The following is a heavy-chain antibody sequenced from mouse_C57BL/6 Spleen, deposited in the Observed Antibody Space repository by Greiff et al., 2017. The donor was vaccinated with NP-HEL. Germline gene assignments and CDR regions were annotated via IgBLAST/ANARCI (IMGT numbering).Heavy chain of an antibody. CDR3: ARELRWYFDV. J-gene: IGHJ1*03. D-gene: IGHD1-1*01. Sequence: QVQLKQPGAELVRPGSSVKLSCKASGYTFTSYWMDWVKQRPGQGLEWIGNIYPSDSETHYNQKFKDKATLTVDKSSSTAYMQLSSLTSEDSAVYYCARELRWYFDVWGTGTTVTVSS. V-gene: IGHV1-61*01. CDR2: IYPSDSET. CDR1: GYTFTSYW.